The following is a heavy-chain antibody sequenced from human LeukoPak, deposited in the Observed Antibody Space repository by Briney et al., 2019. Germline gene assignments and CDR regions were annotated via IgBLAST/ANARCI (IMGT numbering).Heavy chain of an antibody. Sequence: ASVKVSCKASGYTFTSYDINWVRQATGQGLEWMGWMNPNSGNTGYAQKFQGRVTMTRNTSISTAYMELSSLRSEDTAVYYCARGAAYYGSGSNNWFDPRGQGTLVTVSS. CDR1: GYTFTSYD. CDR2: MNPNSGNT. J-gene: IGHJ5*02. V-gene: IGHV1-8*01. CDR3: ARGAAYYGSGSNNWFDP. D-gene: IGHD3-10*01.